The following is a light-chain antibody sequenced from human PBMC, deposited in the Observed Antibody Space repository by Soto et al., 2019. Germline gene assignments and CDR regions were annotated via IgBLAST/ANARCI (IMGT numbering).Light chain of an antibody. V-gene: IGKV1-5*01. Sequence: DIQMTQSPSTLPASVGDRVTITCRASQSISNCLAWYQQKPGTAPKVLIYHASKFQSGVPSRFSGSGSGTEFTLTISSLQPDDFATYYCQQYNSYSFGQGTKVDIK. J-gene: IGKJ1*01. CDR2: HAS. CDR1: QSISNC. CDR3: QQYNSYS.